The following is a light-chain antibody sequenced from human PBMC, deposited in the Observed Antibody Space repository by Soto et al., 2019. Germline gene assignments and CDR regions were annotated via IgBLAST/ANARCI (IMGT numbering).Light chain of an antibody. V-gene: IGKV3-20*01. CDR2: ATS. CDR3: QQYGSSSWS. J-gene: IGKJ1*01. CDR1: QVVSTSY. Sequence: EIVLTQAPANLSLSPGERATLSCRASQVVSTSYFAWYYPKPGQAPRLLIYATSRRATDISDRFSGSGSGTDFPRTHSRLEPDDFAVYYCQQYGSSSWSFGQGPKV.